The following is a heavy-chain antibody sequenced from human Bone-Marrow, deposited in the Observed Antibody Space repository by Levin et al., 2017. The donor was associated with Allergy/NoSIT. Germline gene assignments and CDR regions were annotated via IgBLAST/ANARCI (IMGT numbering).Heavy chain of an antibody. CDR2: IYSTASS. J-gene: IGHJ6*02. Sequence: SQTLSLTCNVSGVSIHNYFWSWIRQPPGKGLEWIGYIYSTASSSYNPSLKNRVTMSIETSKNQVSLKLRSVTAADTAVYYYARAGDWESSVWYGTKDYAMEFWGPGTTVTVSS. CDR1: GVSIHNYF. CDR3: ARAGDWESSVWYGTKDYAMEF. D-gene: IGHD6-19*01. V-gene: IGHV4-59*01.